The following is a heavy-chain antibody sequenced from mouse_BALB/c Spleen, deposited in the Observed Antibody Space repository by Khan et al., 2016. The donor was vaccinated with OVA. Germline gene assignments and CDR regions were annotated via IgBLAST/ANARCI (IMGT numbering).Heavy chain of an antibody. J-gene: IGHJ1*01. CDR2: INTHSGVP. Sequence: QIQLVQSEPELKKPGETVRISSKASGYTFTTAGMQWVQKMPGKGLKWIGWINTHSGVPKYAEDFKGRFAFPLETSASTAYLQITNLKNEDTATYFCASWYGYGWYFDVWGAGTTVTVSS. D-gene: IGHD2-2*01. CDR3: ASWYGYGWYFDV. V-gene: IGHV9-4*02. CDR1: GYTFTTAG.